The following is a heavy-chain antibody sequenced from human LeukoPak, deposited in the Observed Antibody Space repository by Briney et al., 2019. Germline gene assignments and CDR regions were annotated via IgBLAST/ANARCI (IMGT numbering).Heavy chain of an antibody. Sequence: PSETLSLTCTVSGGSISSGGYYWSWIRQHPGKGLEWIGYIYYSGSTNYNPSLKSRVTISVDTSKNQFSLKLSSVTAADTAVYYCARLASRSHSNYDMGVDYWGQGTLVTVSS. CDR2: IYYSGST. D-gene: IGHD4-11*01. CDR1: GGSISSGGYY. CDR3: ARLASRSHSNYDMGVDY. V-gene: IGHV4-61*08. J-gene: IGHJ4*02.